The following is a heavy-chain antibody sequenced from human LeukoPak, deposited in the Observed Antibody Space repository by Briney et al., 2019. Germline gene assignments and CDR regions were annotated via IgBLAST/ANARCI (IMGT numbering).Heavy chain of an antibody. CDR2: ISSSGSTT. CDR1: GFTFSSYE. Sequence: GGSLRLSCAASGFTFSSYEMNWVRQAPGKGLEWVSYISSSGSTTYYADSVKGRFTISRDNSKNTLYLQMNSLRAEDTAVYYCAKSIDYYDSSSPSAGWGQGTLVTVSS. J-gene: IGHJ4*02. D-gene: IGHD3-22*01. V-gene: IGHV3-48*03. CDR3: AKSIDYYDSSSPSAG.